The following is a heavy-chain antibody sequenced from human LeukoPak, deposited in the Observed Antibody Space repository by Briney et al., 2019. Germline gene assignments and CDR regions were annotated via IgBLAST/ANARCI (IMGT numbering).Heavy chain of an antibody. J-gene: IGHJ6*03. CDR3: ARDSGTYSGYYYYYMDV. CDR1: GFDFSGYG. D-gene: IGHD3-16*01. CDR2: ISSTGSDI. Sequence: GGSLRLSCAASGFDFSGYGLNWVRQTPGKGLEWLTSISSTGSDIHYADSVKGRFTISRENAKNSGYLQMDSLRVEDTALYYCARDSGTYSGYYYYYMDVWGKGTTVTVSS. V-gene: IGHV3-21*01.